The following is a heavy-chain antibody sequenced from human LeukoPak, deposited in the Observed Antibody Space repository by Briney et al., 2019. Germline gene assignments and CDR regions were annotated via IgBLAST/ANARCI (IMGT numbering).Heavy chain of an antibody. CDR3: ARSSRRSSPYFDY. CDR1: GGSISSYY. V-gene: IGHV4-59*01. D-gene: IGHD6-13*01. CDR2: IYYSGST. J-gene: IGHJ4*02. Sequence: SETLSLTCTVSGGSISSYYWSWIRQPPGKGLEWIGYIYYSGSTNYNPSLKSRATISVDTSKNQFSLKLSSVTAADTAVYYCARSSRRSSPYFDYWGQGTLVTVSS.